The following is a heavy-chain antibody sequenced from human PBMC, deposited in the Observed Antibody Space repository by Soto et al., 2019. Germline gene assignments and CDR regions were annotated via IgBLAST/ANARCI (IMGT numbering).Heavy chain of an antibody. CDR1: GGSISSGGYY. CDR3: AREVGHRGTSSSWSVDY. Sequence: SETLSLTCTVSGGSISSGGYYWSWIRQHPGKGLEWIGYIYYSGSTYYNPSLKSRVTISVDTSKNQFSLELSSVTAADTAVYYCAREVGHRGTSSSWSVDYWGQGTLVTVSS. CDR2: IYYSGST. J-gene: IGHJ4*02. D-gene: IGHD6-13*01. V-gene: IGHV4-31*03.